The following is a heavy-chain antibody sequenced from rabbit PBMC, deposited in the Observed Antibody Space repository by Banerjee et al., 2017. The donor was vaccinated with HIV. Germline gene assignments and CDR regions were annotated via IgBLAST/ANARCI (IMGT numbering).Heavy chain of an antibody. CDR3: ARDYTGYSYYYFDL. V-gene: IGHV1S40*01. J-gene: IGHJ4*01. D-gene: IGHD7-1*01. CDR2: IYAGSSDNT. CDR1: GFSFSSSYY. Sequence: QSLEESGGDLVKPGASLTLTCTASGFSFSSSYYMCWVRQAPGKGLEWIACIYAGSSDNTYYASWAKGRFTISKTSSTTVTLQMTSLTAADTATYFCARDYTGYSYYYFDLWGQGTLVTVS.